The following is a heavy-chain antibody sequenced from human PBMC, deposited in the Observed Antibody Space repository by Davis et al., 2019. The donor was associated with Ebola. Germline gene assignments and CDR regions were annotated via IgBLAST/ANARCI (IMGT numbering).Heavy chain of an antibody. CDR1: GYSFSTYW. V-gene: IGHV5-51*01. CDR2: IYPGDSDT. D-gene: IGHD1-1*01. Sequence: GESLKISCKASGYSFSTYWIGWVRQKPGKGLEWMGIIYPGDSDTRYNPSFQGQVTISADKSITTAYLQWSSLKASDTAMYYCARPGTAGTVDGFDIWGQGTMVTVSS. J-gene: IGHJ3*02. CDR3: ARPGTAGTVDGFDI.